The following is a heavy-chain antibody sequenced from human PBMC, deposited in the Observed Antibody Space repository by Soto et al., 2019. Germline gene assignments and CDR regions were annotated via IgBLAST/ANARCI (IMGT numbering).Heavy chain of an antibody. CDR2: INPSGGST. V-gene: IGHV1-46*01. D-gene: IGHD3-22*01. CDR1: GYTFTSYY. Sequence: ASVKVSCKASGYTFTSYYMHWVRQAPGQGLEWMGIINPSGGSTSYAQKLQGRVTMTRDTSTSTVYMELSSLRSEDTAVYYCAIVFRSDYYYESFDAFDIWGQGTMGTVSS. J-gene: IGHJ3*02. CDR3: AIVFRSDYYYESFDAFDI.